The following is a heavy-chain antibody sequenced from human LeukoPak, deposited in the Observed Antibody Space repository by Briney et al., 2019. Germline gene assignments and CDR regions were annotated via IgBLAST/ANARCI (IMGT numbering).Heavy chain of an antibody. J-gene: IGHJ5*02. CDR2: ISTSGDTI. CDR3: ARGASNWVDP. Sequence: KSGGSLRLSCVAPGFVFSDYYMSWIRQPPGKGLEWVSYISTSGDTIYYSDSVKGRFTISRDNAKNSLYLQMNSLRAEDTALYYCARGASNWVDPWGQRILVTVSS. V-gene: IGHV3-11*01. CDR1: GFVFSDYY.